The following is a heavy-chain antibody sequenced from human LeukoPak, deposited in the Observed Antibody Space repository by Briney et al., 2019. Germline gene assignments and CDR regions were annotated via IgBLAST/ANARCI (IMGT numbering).Heavy chain of an antibody. CDR1: GYTFTGYY. D-gene: IGHD6-19*01. J-gene: IGHJ3*02. V-gene: IGHV1-2*02. CDR2: INTNSGGT. Sequence: ASVKVSCKASGYTFTGYYMHWVRQAPGQGLEWMGWINTNSGGTNYAQKFQGRVTMTRDTSISTAYMELSRLRSDDTAVHYCAREENSSGWYACAFDIWGQGTMVTVSS. CDR3: AREENSSGWYACAFDI.